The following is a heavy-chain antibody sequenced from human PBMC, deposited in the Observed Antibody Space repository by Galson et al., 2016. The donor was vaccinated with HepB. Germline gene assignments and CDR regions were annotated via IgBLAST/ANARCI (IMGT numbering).Heavy chain of an antibody. Sequence: SCAASGFTSSSYWMSWVRQPPGKGLEWVAMINQDGSENYYVDSVKGRFTISRDNAKNSLFLQMNSLRAEDTAIYYCARVGPPPEGYPSHWGGMDVWGQGTTVTVSS. CDR1: GFTSSSYW. CDR2: INQDGSEN. J-gene: IGHJ6*02. V-gene: IGHV3-7*03. D-gene: IGHD3-16*01. CDR3: ARVGPPPEGYPSHWGGMDV.